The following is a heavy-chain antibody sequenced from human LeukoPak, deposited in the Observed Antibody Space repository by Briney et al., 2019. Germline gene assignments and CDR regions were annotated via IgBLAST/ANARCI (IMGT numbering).Heavy chain of an antibody. CDR3: ARDIEAAGLFLDY. D-gene: IGHD6-13*01. CDR1: GVTSSILW. CDR2: MQYEGREK. Sequence: GGSLTLSCALSGVTSSILWMSWVRHPPEKGREWVANMQYEGREKYYVHSVKGRFIISRDNAKNSLYLPMNSRRGEDTAVYYCARDIEAAGLFLDYWGQRTLVTVSS. J-gene: IGHJ4*02. V-gene: IGHV3-7*01.